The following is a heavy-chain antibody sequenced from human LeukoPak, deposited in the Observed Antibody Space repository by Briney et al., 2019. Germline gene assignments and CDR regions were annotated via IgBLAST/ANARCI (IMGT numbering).Heavy chain of an antibody. CDR1: GFTFSDYN. D-gene: IGHD3-9*01. V-gene: IGHV3-11*01. Sequence: GGSLRLSCAASGFTFSDYNMNWVRQAPGKGLEWVSYITNGGSTIHHADSVKGRFTISRDNAKKTLYLQMNSLRAEDTAVYYCARSIGLTGGGVDVWGQGTTVAVSS. CDR2: ITNGGSTI. CDR3: ARSIGLTGGGVDV. J-gene: IGHJ6*02.